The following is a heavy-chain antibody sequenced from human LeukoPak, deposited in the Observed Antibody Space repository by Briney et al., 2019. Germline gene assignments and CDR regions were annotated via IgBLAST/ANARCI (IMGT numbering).Heavy chain of an antibody. Sequence: ASVKVSCKASGYTFTGYYMHWVRQAPGQGLEWMRWINPNSGGTNYAQKFQGRVTMTRDTSISTAYMELSRLRSDDTAVYYCARDSTYGSGSYYNYWGQGTLVTVSS. CDR3: ARDSTYGSGSYYNY. CDR2: INPNSGGT. D-gene: IGHD3-10*01. CDR1: GYTFTGYY. V-gene: IGHV1-2*02. J-gene: IGHJ4*02.